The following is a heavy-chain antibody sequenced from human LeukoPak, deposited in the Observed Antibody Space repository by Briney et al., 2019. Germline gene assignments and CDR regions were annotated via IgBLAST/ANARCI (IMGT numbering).Heavy chain of an antibody. CDR2: INPNSGGT. CDR1: GYTFTGYY. J-gene: IGHJ6*02. CDR3: ARETVTTAIYYYYGMDV. V-gene: IGHV1-2*06. D-gene: IGHD4-17*01. Sequence: ASVKVSCKASGYTFTGYYMHWVRQAPGQGLEWMGRINPNSGGTNYAQKFQGRVTMTRDTSISTGYMELSRLRSDDTAVYYCARETVTTAIYYYYGMDVWGQGTTVTVSS.